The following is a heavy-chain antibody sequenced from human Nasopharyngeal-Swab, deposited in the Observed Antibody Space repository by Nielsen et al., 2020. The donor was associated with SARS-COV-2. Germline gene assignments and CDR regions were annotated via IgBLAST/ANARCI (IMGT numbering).Heavy chain of an antibody. CDR3: ARDWSIAVAGYYYYYGMDV. CDR1: GYTFTSYD. J-gene: IGHJ6*02. D-gene: IGHD6-19*01. V-gene: IGHV1-8*01. CDR2: MNPNSGYT. Sequence: ASVKVSCKASGYTFTSYDINWVRQATGQGLEWMGWMNPNSGYTGYAQKFQGRVTMTRKTSIRTAYMELSSLISEDTAVYYCARDWSIAVAGYYYYYGMDVWGQGTTVTVSS.